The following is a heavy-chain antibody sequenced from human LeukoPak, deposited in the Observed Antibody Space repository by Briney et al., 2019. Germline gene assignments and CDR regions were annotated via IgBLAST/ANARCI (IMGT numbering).Heavy chain of an antibody. CDR1: GFTYSSYE. CDR3: ARAVGYYGAFDI. J-gene: IGHJ3*02. V-gene: IGHV3-48*03. Sequence: GGSLRLSCAASGFTYSSYEMNWVRQAPGKGLEWVSYISSSGSTIYYADSVKGRFTISRDNAKNSLYLQMNSLRAEDTAVYYCARAVGYYGAFDIWGQGTMVTVSS. CDR2: ISSSGSTI. D-gene: IGHD3-22*01.